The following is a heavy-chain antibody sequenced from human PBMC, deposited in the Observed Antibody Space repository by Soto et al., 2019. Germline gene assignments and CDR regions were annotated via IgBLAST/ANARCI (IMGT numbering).Heavy chain of an antibody. CDR1: GGSISSGDHY. J-gene: IGHJ6*02. D-gene: IGHD4-17*01. CDR2: IYYRGST. Sequence: SETLSLTCTVSGGSISSGDHYWSWIRQPPGKGLEWIGYIYYRGSTYYNPSLKSRVIISVDTSKNQFSLKLSPVTAADTAVYYCARRYGDYYYGMDVWGQGTTVTVSS. CDR3: ARRYGDYYYGMDV. V-gene: IGHV4-30-4*01.